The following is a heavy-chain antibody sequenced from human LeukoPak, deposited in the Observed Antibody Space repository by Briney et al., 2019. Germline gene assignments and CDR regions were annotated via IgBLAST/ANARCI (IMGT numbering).Heavy chain of an antibody. Sequence: PSETLSLTCSVSGYSISSGYYWGWIRQPPGKGLEWIGNIYHDGNTYYNPSLKSRVTISVDTSKNQFSLKLSSVTAADTAVYYCARLPTITFFDYWGQGTLVTVSS. CDR1: GYSISSGYY. CDR3: ARLPTITFFDY. J-gene: IGHJ4*02. V-gene: IGHV4-38-2*02. CDR2: IYHDGNT. D-gene: IGHD5-12*01.